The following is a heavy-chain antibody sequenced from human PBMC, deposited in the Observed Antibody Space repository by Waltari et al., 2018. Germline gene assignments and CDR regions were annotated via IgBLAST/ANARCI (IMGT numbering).Heavy chain of an antibody. CDR1: GSTFGTYN. CDR3: ARGRDGYIQDVFDI. V-gene: IGHV3-48*01. D-gene: IGHD5-12*01. Sequence: EVQLVESGGGLVQPGEPLRLSCAASGSTFGTYNMNWVRQAPGKGLEWVSYISSSTTTYYADYVKGRFTISRDNAKNSLYLQMNSLRAEDTALYYCARGRDGYIQDVFDIWGQGTMVSVSS. CDR2: ISSSTTT. J-gene: IGHJ3*02.